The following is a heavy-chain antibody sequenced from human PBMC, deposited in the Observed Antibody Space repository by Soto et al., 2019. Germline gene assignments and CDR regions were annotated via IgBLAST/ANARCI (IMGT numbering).Heavy chain of an antibody. CDR3: ARAYCGGDCSQYYSYGMDV. Sequence: ASVKVSCKASGGTFSSYTISWVRQAPGQGLEWMGRIIPILGIANYAQKFQGRVTITADKSTSTAYMELSSLRSEDTAVYYCARAYCGGDCSQYYSYGMDVWGQGTTVTVSS. V-gene: IGHV1-69*02. CDR1: GGTFSSYT. J-gene: IGHJ6*02. D-gene: IGHD2-21*02. CDR2: IIPILGIA.